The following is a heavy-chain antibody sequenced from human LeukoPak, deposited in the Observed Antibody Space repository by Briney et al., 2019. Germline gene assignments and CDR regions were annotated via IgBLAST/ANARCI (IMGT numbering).Heavy chain of an antibody. D-gene: IGHD3-10*01. CDR2: FDPEDGET. J-gene: IGHJ4*02. V-gene: IGHV1-24*01. CDR1: GYTLTELS. Sequence: GASVKVSCKVSGYTLTELSMHWVRQAPGKGLEWMGGFDPEDGETIYAQKFQGRVTMTEDTSTDTAYMELSSLRSEGTAVYYCATPNNYYGSELDYWGQGTLVTVSS. CDR3: ATPNNYYGSELDY.